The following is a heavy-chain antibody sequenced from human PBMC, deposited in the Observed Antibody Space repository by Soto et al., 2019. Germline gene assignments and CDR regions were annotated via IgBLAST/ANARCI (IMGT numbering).Heavy chain of an antibody. CDR2: IYYSGST. V-gene: IGHV4-61*01. Sequence: QVQLQESGPGLVKPSETLSLTCTVSGGSVSSGSYYWSWIRQPPGKGLEWIGYIYYSGSTNYNPSLKSRVTISVDTSKNQFSLKLSSVTAADTAVYYCARGVAAAGTAYFDYRGQGTLVTVSS. J-gene: IGHJ4*02. CDR1: GGSVSSGSYY. CDR3: ARGVAAAGTAYFDY. D-gene: IGHD6-13*01.